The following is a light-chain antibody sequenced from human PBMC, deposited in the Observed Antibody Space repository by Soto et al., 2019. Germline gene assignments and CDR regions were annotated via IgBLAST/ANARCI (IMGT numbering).Light chain of an antibody. CDR2: DAS. CDR1: QSVSSN. J-gene: IGKJ5*01. Sequence: EIVMTQSPATLSASPGDRATISCRASQSVSSNLDWYQQKPGQAPRLLIYDASTRATVIPARFSGSGSGTKFTLTISSRQSEEFAVYYCQQYNDWTPITFGQGTRLEIK. CDR3: QQYNDWTPIT. V-gene: IGKV3-15*01.